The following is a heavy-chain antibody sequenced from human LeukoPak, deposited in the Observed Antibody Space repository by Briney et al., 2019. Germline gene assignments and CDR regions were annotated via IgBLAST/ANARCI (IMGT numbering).Heavy chain of an antibody. CDR2: AYWDDDN. Sequence: SGPTLVNTTQTLTLTCSFSGFSLTSRPVGVGWIRQPPGKTLEWLGFAYWDDDNRYSPSLKSRLTVTKDTSTNQVVLTMTRLDPVDTGTYYCAHRRDYNGDWGGGLLDYWGQGILVTVSS. CDR1: GFSLTSRPVG. J-gene: IGHJ4*02. V-gene: IGHV2-5*02. CDR3: AHRRDYNGDWGGGLLDY. D-gene: IGHD2-21*02.